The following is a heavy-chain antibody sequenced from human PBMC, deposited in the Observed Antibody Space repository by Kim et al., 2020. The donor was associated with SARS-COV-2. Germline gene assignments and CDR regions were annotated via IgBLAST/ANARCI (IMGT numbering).Heavy chain of an antibody. J-gene: IGHJ4*02. D-gene: IGHD1-1*01. Sequence: YSPSFQGRVAISADKSISTAYLQWSSLKASDTAMYYCARPLFNWNDAVDYWGQGTLVTVSS. V-gene: IGHV5-51*01. CDR3: ARPLFNWNDAVDY.